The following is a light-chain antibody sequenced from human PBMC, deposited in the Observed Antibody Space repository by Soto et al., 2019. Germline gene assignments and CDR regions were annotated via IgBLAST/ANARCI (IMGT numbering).Light chain of an antibody. J-gene: IGLJ1*01. CDR3: SSYAGSNILV. CDR1: SSDVGGYNF. Sequence: QSVLTQPPSASGSPGQSVTISCTGTSSDVGGYNFVSWYQQHPGKAPKLMIYGVSERPSGVSDRFSGSKSGTTASLTVSGLQAEDAADYYCSSYAGSNILVFGTGTKVTVL. CDR2: GVS. V-gene: IGLV2-8*01.